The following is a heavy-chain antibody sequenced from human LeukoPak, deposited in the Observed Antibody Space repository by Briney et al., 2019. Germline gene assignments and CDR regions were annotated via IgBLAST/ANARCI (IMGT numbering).Heavy chain of an antibody. Sequence: GGSLRLSCSASGFTFSSYAMHWVRQAPGKGLEYVSAISSNGGSTYYADSVKGRFTISRDNYKNTLYLQTNSLRAEDTAVYYCAKSAGGRTKENFDYWGQGTLVTVSS. D-gene: IGHD6-13*01. CDR2: ISSNGGST. CDR3: AKSAGGRTKENFDY. J-gene: IGHJ4*02. CDR1: GFTFSSYA. V-gene: IGHV3-64*04.